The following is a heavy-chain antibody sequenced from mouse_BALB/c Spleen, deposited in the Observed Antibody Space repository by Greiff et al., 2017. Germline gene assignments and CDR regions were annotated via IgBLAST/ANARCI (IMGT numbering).Heavy chain of an antibody. D-gene: IGHD2-4*01. CDR1: GFSLTSYG. CDR2: IWAGGST. J-gene: IGHJ2*01. Sequence: VKLVESGPGLVAPSQSLSITCTVSGFSLTSYGVHWVRQPPGKGLEWLGVIWAGGSTNYNSALMSRLSISKDNSKSQVFLKMNSLQTDDTAMYYCARGYYDYDEYYFDYWGQGTTLTVSS. CDR3: ARGYYDYDEYYFDY. V-gene: IGHV2-9*02.